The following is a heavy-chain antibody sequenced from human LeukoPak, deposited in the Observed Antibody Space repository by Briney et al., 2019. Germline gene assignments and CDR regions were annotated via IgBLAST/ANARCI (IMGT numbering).Heavy chain of an antibody. D-gene: IGHD2-15*01. CDR3: ARIITAAGSDY. J-gene: IGHJ4*02. V-gene: IGHV3-23*01. Sequence: PGGSLRLSCAASGFTFSTYAMSWVRQAPGKRLEWVSSISADGAGRYYADSVKGRFIISRDNSRNTLYMQMISLRAEDTAVYYCARIITAAGSDYWGQGTLVTVSS. CDR2: ISADGAGR. CDR1: GFTFSTYA.